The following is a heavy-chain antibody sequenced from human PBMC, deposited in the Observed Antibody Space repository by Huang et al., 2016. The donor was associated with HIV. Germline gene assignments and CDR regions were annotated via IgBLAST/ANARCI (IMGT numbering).Heavy chain of an antibody. D-gene: IGHD3-22*01. J-gene: IGHJ4*02. Sequence: QVQLVQSGAEVKKPGSSVKVSCKASGGSFRNFAIGWVRQAPGQGLEWRGGIIPTLGTANYAQKFQGRVTIIADESTSTAYRELSSLRSEDTAVYYCATVDYYDTSGPQRGYFDNWGQGTLVTVSS. V-gene: IGHV1-69*01. CDR3: ATVDYYDTSGPQRGYFDN. CDR2: IIPTLGTA. CDR1: GGSFRNFA.